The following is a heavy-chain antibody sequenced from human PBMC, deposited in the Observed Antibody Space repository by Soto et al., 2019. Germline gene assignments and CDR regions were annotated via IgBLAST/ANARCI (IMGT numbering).Heavy chain of an antibody. Sequence: QVQLVESGGGVVQPGRSLRLSCAASGFTFSSYAMHWVRQAPGKGLEWVAVISYDRSNKYYADSVKGRFTISRDNSKNTLYLQMNSLRAEDTAVYYCARPWQQLDYYYYYGMDVWGQGTTVTVSS. CDR2: ISYDRSNK. D-gene: IGHD6-13*01. CDR1: GFTFSSYA. J-gene: IGHJ6*02. V-gene: IGHV3-30-3*01. CDR3: ARPWQQLDYYYYYGMDV.